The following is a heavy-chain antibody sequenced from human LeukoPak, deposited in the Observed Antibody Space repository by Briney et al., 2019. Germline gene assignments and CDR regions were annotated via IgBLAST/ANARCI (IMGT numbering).Heavy chain of an antibody. D-gene: IGHD3-22*01. CDR2: IWYDGSNK. CDR3: ARNQDFYDSSRYYLGCSNYCTAV. Sequence: GGSLRLSCSASGFTFSVYGMHWVRQAPGKGLEWVAVIWYDGSNKYYADSVKGRFAISRDNSKNTLYLQMNSLRAEDTAVYYCARNQDFYDSSRYYLGCSNYCTAVWGQPSTATVPS. CDR1: GFTFSVYG. V-gene: IGHV3-33*01. J-gene: IGHJ6*01.